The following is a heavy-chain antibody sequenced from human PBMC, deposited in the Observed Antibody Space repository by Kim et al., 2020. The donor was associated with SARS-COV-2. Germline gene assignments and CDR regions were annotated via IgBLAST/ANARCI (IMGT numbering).Heavy chain of an antibody. CDR3: ASFAYAHYMTQNSFDY. CDR1: GGTFSSYA. V-gene: IGHV1-69*13. D-gene: IGHD2-2*01. J-gene: IGHJ4*02. Sequence: SVKVSCKASGGTFSSYAISWVRQAPGQGLEWMGGIIPIFGTANYAQKFQGRVTITADESTSTAYMELSSLRSEDTAVYYCASFAYAHYMTQNSFDYWGQGTLVTVSS. CDR2: IIPIFGTA.